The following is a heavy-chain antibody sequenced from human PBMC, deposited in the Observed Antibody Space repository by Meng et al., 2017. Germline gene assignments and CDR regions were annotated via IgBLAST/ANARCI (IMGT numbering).Heavy chain of an antibody. Sequence: QVELVQAGAEGKKPGASVKVSCKPSGYNFPDYYIHWVRRAPGQGLEWMGRINPKSGDTHYAQKFQARVTMTGDTSISTAYMELSGLRSDDTAMYYCARDEDISAAGKLFGDCWGQGTLVTVSS. CDR3: ARDEDISAAGKLFGDC. D-gene: IGHD6-25*01. J-gene: IGHJ4*02. CDR2: INPKSGDT. V-gene: IGHV1-2*06. CDR1: GYNFPDYY.